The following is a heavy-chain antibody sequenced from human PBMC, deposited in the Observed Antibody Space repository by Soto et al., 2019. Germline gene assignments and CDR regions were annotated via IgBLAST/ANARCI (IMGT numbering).Heavy chain of an antibody. Sequence: SETLSLTCTVSGGSISSGGYYWSWIRQHPGKGLEWIGYIYYSGSTYYNPSLRSRVSISVDTSKNEFSLRLSSVTAADTAVYFCARSVAVPGAHIDYWGQGTQVTVSS. CDR3: ARSVAVPGAHIDY. J-gene: IGHJ4*02. CDR1: GGSISSGGYY. CDR2: IYYSGST. V-gene: IGHV4-61*08. D-gene: IGHD6-19*01.